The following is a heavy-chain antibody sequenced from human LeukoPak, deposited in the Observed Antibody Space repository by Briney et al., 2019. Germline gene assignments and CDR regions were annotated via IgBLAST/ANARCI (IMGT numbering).Heavy chain of an antibody. CDR2: INHSGST. Sequence: SETLSLTCAVYGGSFSGHYWSWIRQPPGKGLEWIGEINHSGSTNYNPSLKSRVTISVDTSKNQFSLKLSSVTAADTAVYYCARVRSSSSGIDPWGQGTLVTVSS. CDR3: ARVRSSSSGIDP. D-gene: IGHD6-6*01. V-gene: IGHV4-34*01. CDR1: GGSFSGHY. J-gene: IGHJ5*02.